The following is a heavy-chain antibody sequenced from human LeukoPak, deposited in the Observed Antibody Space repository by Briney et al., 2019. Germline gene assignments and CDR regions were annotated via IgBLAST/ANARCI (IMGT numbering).Heavy chain of an antibody. V-gene: IGHV4-59*12. CDR1: GGSISSYY. J-gene: IGHJ4*02. Sequence: PSETLSLTCTVSGGSISSYYWSWIRQPPGKGLEWIGYIYYSGSTNYNPSLKSRVTISVDTSKNQFSLKLSSVTAADTAVYYCARVSSRGSGYPFDYWGQGTLVTVSS. D-gene: IGHD3-22*01. CDR2: IYYSGST. CDR3: ARVSSRGSGYPFDY.